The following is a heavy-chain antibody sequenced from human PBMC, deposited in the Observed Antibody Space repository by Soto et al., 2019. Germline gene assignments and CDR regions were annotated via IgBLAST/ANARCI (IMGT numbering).Heavy chain of an antibody. V-gene: IGHV4-30-4*01. CDR1: GGSISSGDYY. Sequence: QVQLKESGPGLVKPSQTLSLTCTVSGGSISSGDYYWSWIRQPPGKGLEWIGYIYYSGSTYYNPSLKSRVTISVDTSKNQFSLKLSSVTAADTAVYYCARAPLGWANWFDPWGQGTLVTVSS. CDR2: IYYSGST. CDR3: ARAPLGWANWFDP. D-gene: IGHD3-16*01. J-gene: IGHJ5*02.